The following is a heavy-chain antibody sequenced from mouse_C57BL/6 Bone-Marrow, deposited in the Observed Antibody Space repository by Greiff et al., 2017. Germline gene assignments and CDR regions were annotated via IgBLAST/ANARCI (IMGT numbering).Heavy chain of an antibody. V-gene: IGHV1-63*01. CDR2: IYPGGGYT. CDR3: AREDVSAMDY. Sequence: VQRVESGAELVRPGTSVKMSCKASGYTFTNYWIGWAKQRPGHGLEWIGDIYPGGGYTNYNEKFKGKATLTADKSSSTAYMQFSSLTSEDSAIYYCAREDVSAMDYWGQGTSVTVSS. CDR1: GYTFTNYW. J-gene: IGHJ4*01.